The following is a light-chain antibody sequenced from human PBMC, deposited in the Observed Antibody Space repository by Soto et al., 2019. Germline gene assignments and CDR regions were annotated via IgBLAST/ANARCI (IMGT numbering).Light chain of an antibody. CDR1: QDITNY. CDR2: DAF. Sequence: DIPMTQSPSSLSASIGDNVTMTCQASQDITNYLNWYQQKAGKPPKLLIFDAFSLEEGVPSRFSGSGSGTDFTLSITSLRPEDLGTYYCQQAASLPQTFGPGTTVDVK. J-gene: IGKJ3*01. V-gene: IGKV1-33*01. CDR3: QQAASLPQT.